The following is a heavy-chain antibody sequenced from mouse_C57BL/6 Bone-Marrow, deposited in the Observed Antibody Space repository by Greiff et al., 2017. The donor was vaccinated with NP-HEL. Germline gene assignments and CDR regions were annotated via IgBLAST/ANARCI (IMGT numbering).Heavy chain of an antibody. CDR3: ARREGIYYDYDDAMDY. J-gene: IGHJ4*01. Sequence: QVQLKQSGAELMKPGASVKLSCKATGYTFTGYWIEWVKQRPGHGLEWIGEILPGSGSTNYNEKFKGKATFTAATSSNTAYMQLSSLTTEDSAIYYCARREGIYYDYDDAMDYWGQGTSVTVSS. CDR2: ILPGSGST. D-gene: IGHD2-4*01. V-gene: IGHV1-9*01. CDR1: GYTFTGYW.